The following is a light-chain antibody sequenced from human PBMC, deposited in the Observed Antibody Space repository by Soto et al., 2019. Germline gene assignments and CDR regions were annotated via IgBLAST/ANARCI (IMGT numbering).Light chain of an antibody. V-gene: IGLV2-11*01. J-gene: IGLJ1*01. CDR3: CSYAGTYTFV. CDR2: DVT. Sequence: SLLTQPRSVSGSPGQSGTISCTGTSSDVGTYKYVSWYQQHPDKAPKLLIYDVTKRPSGVPDRFSGSKSDNTASLTISGLQADDEADYFCCSYAGTYTFVFGTGTKVTVL. CDR1: SSDVGTYKY.